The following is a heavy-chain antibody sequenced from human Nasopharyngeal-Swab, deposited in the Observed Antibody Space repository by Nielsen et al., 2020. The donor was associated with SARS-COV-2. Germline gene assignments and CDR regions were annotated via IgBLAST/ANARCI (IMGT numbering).Heavy chain of an antibody. Sequence: WIRQPPGKGLEWVASITSSYDQKYYGDSVKGRFTISRDNARNSLYLEMNSLRVGDTAIYYCASEVVGFYFYTNVWGKGTTVTVSS. V-gene: IGHV3-21*01. CDR3: ASEVVGFYFYTNV. CDR2: ITSSYDQK. J-gene: IGHJ6*03. D-gene: IGHD1-26*01.